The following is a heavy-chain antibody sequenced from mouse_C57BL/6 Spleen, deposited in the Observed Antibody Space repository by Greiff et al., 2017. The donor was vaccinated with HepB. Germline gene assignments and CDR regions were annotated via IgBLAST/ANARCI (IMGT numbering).Heavy chain of an antibody. J-gene: IGHJ1*03. D-gene: IGHD1-1*01. CDR1: GYTFTDYE. Sequence: HVQLQQSGAELVRPGASVTLSCKASGYTFTDYEMHWVKQTPVHGLEWIGAIDPETGGTAYNQKFKGKAILTADKSSSTAYMELRSLTSEDSAVYYCTRHGSSYWYFDVWGTGTTVTVSS. CDR3: TRHGSSYWYFDV. CDR2: IDPETGGT. V-gene: IGHV1-15*01.